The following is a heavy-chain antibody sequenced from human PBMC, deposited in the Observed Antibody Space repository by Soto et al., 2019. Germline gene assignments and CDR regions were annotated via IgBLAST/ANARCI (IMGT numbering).Heavy chain of an antibody. D-gene: IGHD2-2*01. Sequence: GGSLRLSCEASLFTFSRYWMTWVRLAPGKGLERVANIRQDGSEKYYVDSVKGRFTISRDNAKNSLSLQMNNLRPDDTAVYYCAREVVLVEGVFDNWGEGTLVTVAS. V-gene: IGHV3-7*01. CDR2: IRQDGSEK. CDR3: AREVVLVEGVFDN. CDR1: LFTFSRYW. J-gene: IGHJ4*02.